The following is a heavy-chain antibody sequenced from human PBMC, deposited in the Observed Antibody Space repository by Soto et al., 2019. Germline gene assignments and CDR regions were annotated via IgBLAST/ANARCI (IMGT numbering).Heavy chain of an antibody. CDR3: ATDSSVVPAARWVAFDI. Sequence: ASVKVSCKVSGYTLTELSMHWVRQAPGKGLEWMGGFDPEDGETIYAQKFQGRVTMTEDTSTDTAYMELSSLRSEDTAVYYCATDSSVVPAARWVAFDIWGQGTMVTGSS. J-gene: IGHJ3*02. CDR2: FDPEDGET. CDR1: GYTLTELS. V-gene: IGHV1-24*01. D-gene: IGHD2-2*01.